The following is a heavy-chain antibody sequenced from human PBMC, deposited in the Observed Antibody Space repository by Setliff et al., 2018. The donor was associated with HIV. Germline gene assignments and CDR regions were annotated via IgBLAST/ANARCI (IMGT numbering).Heavy chain of an antibody. V-gene: IGHV1-3*01. J-gene: IGHJ4*02. CDR1: GYTFTNFA. CDR2: IDAGNGNT. Sequence: ASVKVSCKASGYTFTNFAVNWVRQAPGQGLEWMGWIDAGNGNTKYSQKFRGRVTITRDTSASTAYMELNSLRSEDTAIYYCARGPYSGWSDYWGQGTLVTVSS. CDR3: ARGPYSGWSDY. D-gene: IGHD6-13*01.